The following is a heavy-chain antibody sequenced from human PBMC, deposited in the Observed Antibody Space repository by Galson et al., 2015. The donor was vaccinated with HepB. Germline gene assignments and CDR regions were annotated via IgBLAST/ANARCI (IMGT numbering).Heavy chain of an antibody. J-gene: IGHJ6*02. CDR3: ARGRGYGDRYYYGMDV. V-gene: IGHV3-33*08. Sequence: SLRLSCAASGFTFSSYGMHWVRQAPGKGLEWVAVIWYDGSNKYYADSVKGRFTISRDNSKNTLYLQMNSLRAEDTAVYYCARGRGYGDRYYYGMDVWGQGTTVTVSS. CDR1: GFTFSSYG. CDR2: IWYDGSNK. D-gene: IGHD4-17*01.